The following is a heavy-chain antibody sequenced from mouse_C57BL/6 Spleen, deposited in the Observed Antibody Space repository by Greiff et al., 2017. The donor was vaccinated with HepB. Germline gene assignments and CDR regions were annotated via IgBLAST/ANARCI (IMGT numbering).Heavy chain of an antibody. Sequence: VQLQQSGAELARPGASVKLSCKASGYTFTSYGISWVKQRTGQGLEWIGEIYPRSGNTYYNEKFKGKATLTADKYSSTAYMELRSLTSEESAVYFCAREVSRNYFDYWGQGTTLTVSS. J-gene: IGHJ2*01. CDR2: IYPRSGNT. D-gene: IGHD2-14*01. CDR3: AREVSRNYFDY. CDR1: GYTFTSYG. V-gene: IGHV1-81*01.